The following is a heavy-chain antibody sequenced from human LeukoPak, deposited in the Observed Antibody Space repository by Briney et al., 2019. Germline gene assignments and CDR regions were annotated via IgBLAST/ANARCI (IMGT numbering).Heavy chain of an antibody. V-gene: IGHV4-59*08. CDR2: IYYSGNT. J-gene: IGHJ4*02. D-gene: IGHD3-22*01. Sequence: SETLSLTCTVSGGSISSYYWSWLRQPPGKGLEWIGYIYYSGNTNYNPSLKSRVTISVDTSKNQFSLKLSSVTAADTAVYYCASYDSSGASGYWGQGTLVTVSS. CDR3: ASYDSSGASGY. CDR1: GGSISSYY.